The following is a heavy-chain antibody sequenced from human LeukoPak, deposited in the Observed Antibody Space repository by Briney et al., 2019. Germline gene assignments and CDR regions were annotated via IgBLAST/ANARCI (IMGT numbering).Heavy chain of an antibody. CDR3: ARGSNSALDY. J-gene: IGHJ4*02. CDR2: ISSSGSTI. D-gene: IGHD2-21*01. CDR1: GFTFSSYE. V-gene: IGHV3-48*03. Sequence: GSLRLSCAASGFTFSSYEMNWVRQAPGKGLEWVSYISSSGSTIYYADSVKGRFTISRDNAKNSLYLQMNSLRAEDTAVYYCARGSNSALDYWGQGTLVTVSS.